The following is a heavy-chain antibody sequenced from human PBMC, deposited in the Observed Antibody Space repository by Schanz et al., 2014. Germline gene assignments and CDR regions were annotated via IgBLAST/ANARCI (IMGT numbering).Heavy chain of an antibody. J-gene: IGHJ6*02. V-gene: IGHV3-23*04. D-gene: IGHD2-15*01. Sequence: EVQLVESGGGLVQPGGSLRLSCAASGFTFSTYAMTWVRQAPGKGLEWVSSISIRGGNTYYTDSVKGRFTISRDNSKNTLDLQMSSLRADDTAVYYCARVELSVYYYAMDVWGQGTTVTVSS. CDR1: GFTFSTYA. CDR3: ARVELSVYYYAMDV. CDR2: ISIRGGNT.